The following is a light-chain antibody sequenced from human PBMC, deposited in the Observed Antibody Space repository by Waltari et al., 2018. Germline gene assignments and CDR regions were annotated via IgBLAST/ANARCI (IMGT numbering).Light chain of an antibody. J-gene: IGKJ1*01. Sequence: ELVITQSPGPLSLSPGARSTPSGTANTNLGRYLVWYQQKPGQPPRLLIYPASTRATGVPDRFIGSGSGTDFSLNITRLEPEDFAVYFCQNHERVPSTFGQGTKVEI. CDR2: PAS. CDR3: QNHERVPST. CDR1: TNLGRY. V-gene: IGKV3-20*01.